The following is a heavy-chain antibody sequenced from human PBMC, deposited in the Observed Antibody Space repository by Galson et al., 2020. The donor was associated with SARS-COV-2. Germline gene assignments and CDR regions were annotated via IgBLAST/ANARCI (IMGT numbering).Heavy chain of an antibody. D-gene: IGHD2-21*01. CDR3: ARDAYCDSNTCLSDY. CDR2: ISSRGAYI. J-gene: IGHJ4*02. Sequence: GESLKISCIASGFTSNTYRMHWDRQSPENGLEWVSSISSRGAYIYYADSVKGRFTNSRDNAKNSLYLQMDRLRVEDTAVYYCARDAYCDSNTCLSDYWGQGTLVTVSS. CDR1: GFTSNTYR. V-gene: IGHV3-21*01.